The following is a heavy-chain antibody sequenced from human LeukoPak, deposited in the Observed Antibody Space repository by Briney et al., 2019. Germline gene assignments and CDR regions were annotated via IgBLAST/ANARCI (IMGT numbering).Heavy chain of an antibody. CDR1: GYTFTSYN. V-gene: IGHV1-8*01. CDR3: ARGTNYIDY. D-gene: IGHD3-10*01. Sequence: APVKVSCKSSGYTFTSYNINWVRQATGQGLELMGWMNPNSSNTGYSQKYQGRGTMTMYSAKSTAYMELSSMRSEDTAVYYCARGTNYIDYWGQGTLVTVSS. J-gene: IGHJ4*02. CDR2: MNPNSSNT.